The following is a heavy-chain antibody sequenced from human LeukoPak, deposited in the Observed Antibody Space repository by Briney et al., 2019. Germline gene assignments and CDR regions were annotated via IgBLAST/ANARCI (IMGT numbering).Heavy chain of an antibody. CDR2: ISGSGGST. V-gene: IGHV3-23*01. CDR3: AKCTDGSGWYYFDY. D-gene: IGHD6-19*01. J-gene: IGHJ4*02. CDR1: GFTVSSNY. Sequence: PGGSLRLSCAASGFTVSSNYMSWVRQAPGKGLEWVSAISGSGGSTYYADSVKGRFTISRDNSKNTLYLQMNSLRAEDTAVYYCAKCTDGSGWYYFDYWGQGTLVTVSS.